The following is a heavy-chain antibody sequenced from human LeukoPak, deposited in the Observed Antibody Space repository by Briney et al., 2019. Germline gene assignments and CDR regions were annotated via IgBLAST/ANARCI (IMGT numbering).Heavy chain of an antibody. V-gene: IGHV4-39*01. CDR2: IYYSGST. D-gene: IGHD4-17*01. CDR1: GGAISSSSYY. CDR3: ARLKGDYGAYYFDY. Sequence: SETLSLTCTVSGGAISSSSYYWGWIRQPPGKGLEWIGSIYYSGSTYYNPSLKSRVTISVDTSKNQFSLKLSSVTAADTAVYYCARLKGDYGAYYFDYWGQGTLVTVSS. J-gene: IGHJ4*02.